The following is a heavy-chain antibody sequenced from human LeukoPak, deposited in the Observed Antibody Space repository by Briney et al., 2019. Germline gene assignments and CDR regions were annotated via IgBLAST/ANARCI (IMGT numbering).Heavy chain of an antibody. Sequence: SETLSLTCTVSGGSISSYYWSWIRQPPGKGLEWIGYIYYSGSTNYSPSLKSRVTISVDTSKNQFSLKLSSVTAADTAVYYCARVGYCSSTSCPVDRGGYWFDPWGQGTLVTVSS. CDR2: IYYSGST. J-gene: IGHJ5*02. CDR3: ARVGYCSSTSCPVDRGGYWFDP. CDR1: GGSISSYY. D-gene: IGHD2-2*01. V-gene: IGHV4-59*01.